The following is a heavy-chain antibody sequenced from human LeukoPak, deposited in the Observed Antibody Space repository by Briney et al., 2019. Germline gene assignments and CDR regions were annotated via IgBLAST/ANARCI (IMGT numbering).Heavy chain of an antibody. CDR3: ARGYCSSTSCYTGIRWFDP. V-gene: IGHV1-18*01. Sequence: ASVKVSCKASGYTFTSYGISWVRQAPGQGLEWMGWISAYNGNTNYAQKLQGRVTMTTDTSTSTAYMELRSLRSDDTAVYYCARGYCSSTSCYTGIRWFDPWGQGTLVTVSS. CDR1: GYTFTSYG. CDR2: ISAYNGNT. D-gene: IGHD2-2*02. J-gene: IGHJ5*02.